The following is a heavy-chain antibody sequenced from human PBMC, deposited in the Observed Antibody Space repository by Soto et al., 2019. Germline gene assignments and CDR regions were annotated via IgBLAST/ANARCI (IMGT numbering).Heavy chain of an antibody. J-gene: IGHJ6*02. Sequence: PSETLPLTCTVSGGSISSSSYYWCWIRQPPGKGLEWIGSIYYSGSTYYNPSLKSRVTISVDTSKNQFSLKLSSVTAADTAVYYCARQLEVGATPEDYYYGMDVWGQGTTVTVSS. CDR1: GGSISSSSYY. D-gene: IGHD1-26*01. CDR3: ARQLEVGATPEDYYYGMDV. V-gene: IGHV4-39*01. CDR2: IYYSGST.